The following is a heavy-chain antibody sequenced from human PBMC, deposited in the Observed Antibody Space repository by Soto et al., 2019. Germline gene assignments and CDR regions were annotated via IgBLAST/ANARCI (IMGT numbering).Heavy chain of an antibody. CDR3: ATVIVSTIPLEY. J-gene: IGHJ4*02. D-gene: IGHD5-12*01. CDR2: SDPADGET. V-gene: IGHV1-24*01. CDR1: GYNLNDLS. Sequence: QVQLVQSGAEVKKPGASVKVSCKVSGYNLNDLSIHWVRQAPGKGLEWMGGSDPADGETIYAQKFQGRVIMTDATSTETAYMELSSLRSDDTAVYYCATVIVSTIPLEYWGQGTLVTVSS.